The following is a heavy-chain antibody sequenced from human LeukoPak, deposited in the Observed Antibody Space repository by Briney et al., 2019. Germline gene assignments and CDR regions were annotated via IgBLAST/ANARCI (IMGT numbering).Heavy chain of an antibody. CDR3: ARYRVLDYYDSSGYYPDY. CDR1: GFTFRSYS. D-gene: IGHD3-22*01. Sequence: GGSLRLSXAASGFTFRSYSMNWVRQAPGKGLEWVSSISSSSSYIYYADSVKGRFTISRDNAKNSLYLQMNSLRAEDTAVYYCARYRVLDYYDSSGYYPDYWGQGTLVTVSS. J-gene: IGHJ4*02. CDR2: ISSSSSYI. V-gene: IGHV3-21*01.